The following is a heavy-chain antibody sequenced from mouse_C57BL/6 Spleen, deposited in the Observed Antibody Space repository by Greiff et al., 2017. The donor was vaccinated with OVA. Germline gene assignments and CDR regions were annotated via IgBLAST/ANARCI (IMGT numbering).Heavy chain of an antibody. CDR1: GYTFTSYW. CDR2: IDPSDSYT. D-gene: IGHD1-1*01. J-gene: IGHJ4*01. V-gene: IGHV1-69*01. Sequence: VQLQQPGAELVMPGASVKLSCKASGYTFTSYWMHWVKQRPGQGLEWIGEIDPSDSYTNYNQKFKGKSTLTVDKSSSTAYMQLSSLTSEDSAVYYCASSITTVRMDYWGQGTSVTVSS. CDR3: ASSITTVRMDY.